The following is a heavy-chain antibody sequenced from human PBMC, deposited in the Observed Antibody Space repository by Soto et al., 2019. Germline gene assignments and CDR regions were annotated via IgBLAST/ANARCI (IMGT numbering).Heavy chain of an antibody. CDR2: IWYDGSNK. CDR1: GFTFSSYG. J-gene: IGHJ6*02. D-gene: IGHD6-13*01. V-gene: IGHV3-33*01. CDR3: ARASYYRSWYGPYYYYGMAV. Sequence: HWGSLSLSRASSGFTFSSYGMHAVRQAPGKGLESGAVIWYDGSNKFYADAVKGRFPISRDNSTNKLYMSMNSLRAEDTAVYYCARASYYRSWYGPYYYYGMAVWGQGTTVTVSS.